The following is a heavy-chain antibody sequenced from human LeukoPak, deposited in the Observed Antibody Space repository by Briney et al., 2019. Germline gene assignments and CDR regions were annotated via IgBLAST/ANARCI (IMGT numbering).Heavy chain of an antibody. V-gene: IGHV4-39*02. CDR1: GDSVSSSNFF. Sequence: SEILSLTCTVSGDSVSSSNFFWGWIRQPPGKGLEWIGCFHYSGSTFYNPSLKSRLTISVDTSKNHFSPKLTSVTAADSAVYYCARHEYQVFPPANWFDPWGQGTLVTVSS. D-gene: IGHD6-6*01. CDR2: FHYSGST. CDR3: ARHEYQVFPPANWFDP. J-gene: IGHJ5*02.